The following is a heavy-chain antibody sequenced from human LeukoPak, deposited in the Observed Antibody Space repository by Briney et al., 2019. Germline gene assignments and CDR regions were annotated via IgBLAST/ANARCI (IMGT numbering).Heavy chain of an antibody. D-gene: IGHD3-22*01. CDR1: GFTVSSNY. J-gene: IGHJ4*02. V-gene: IGHV3-23*01. Sequence: GGSLRLSCAASGFTVSSNYMSWVRQAPGKGLEWVSAISGSGGSTYYADSVKGRFTISRDNSKNTLYLQMNSLRAEDTAVYYCAKEDLYDSSGYYFPLTFDYWGQGTLVTVSS. CDR3: AKEDLYDSSGYYFPLTFDY. CDR2: ISGSGGST.